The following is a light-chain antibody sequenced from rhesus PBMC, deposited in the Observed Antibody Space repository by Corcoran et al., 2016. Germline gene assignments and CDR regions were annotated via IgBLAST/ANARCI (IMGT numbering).Light chain of an antibody. V-gene: IGKV3S9*01. J-gene: IGKJ3*01. Sequence: EIVMTQSPATLSLSPGERATLSCRASQRVSSYVGWYQQKPEQAPRRLLYGASSKATGSPDRFSGTGSWTDFTLILRSLEPEDVGVYYCPQYHTCKFTFGPVTKLDIK. CDR3: PQYHTCKFT. CDR2: GAS. CDR1: QRVSSY.